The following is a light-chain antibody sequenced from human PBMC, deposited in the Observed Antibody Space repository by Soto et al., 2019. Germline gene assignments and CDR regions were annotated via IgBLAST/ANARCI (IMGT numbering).Light chain of an antibody. V-gene: IGLV2-8*01. Sequence: QSALTQPPSASGSPGQSVTISCTGTSSDVGAYHYVSWYQQHPGKAPTLIIYEVSQRPSGVPDRFSGFKSGNTASLTVSGLQADDEADYYCSSYAGTNNYVFGTGTKVTVL. CDR2: EVS. CDR1: SSDVGAYHY. CDR3: SSYAGTNNYV. J-gene: IGLJ1*01.